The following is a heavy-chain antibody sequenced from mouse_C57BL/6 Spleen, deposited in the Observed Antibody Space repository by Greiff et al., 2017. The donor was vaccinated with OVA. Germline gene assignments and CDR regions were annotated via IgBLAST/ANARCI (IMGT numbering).Heavy chain of an antibody. Sequence: EVQLQESGPELVKPGASVKISCKASGYSFTDYNMNWVKQSNGKSLEWIGVINPNYGTTSYNQKFKGKATLTVDQSSSTAYMQLNSLTYEDSAVYYCASPSSSPYYAMDYWGQGTSVTVSS. CDR3: ASPSSSPYYAMDY. D-gene: IGHD1-1*01. V-gene: IGHV1-39*01. CDR1: GYSFTDYN. CDR2: INPNYGTT. J-gene: IGHJ4*01.